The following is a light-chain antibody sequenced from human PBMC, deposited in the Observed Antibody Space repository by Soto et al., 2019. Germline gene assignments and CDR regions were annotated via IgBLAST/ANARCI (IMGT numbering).Light chain of an antibody. Sequence: HSVLPKPASVFGSPVQSITISCTGTSSDVGSYNLVSWYQQHPGKAPKLMIYEVSKRPSGVSNRFSGSKSGNTASLTISGLQAEDEADYYCCSYAGSSTTYVFGTGTKVTVL. J-gene: IGLJ1*01. V-gene: IGLV2-23*02. CDR2: EVS. CDR3: CSYAGSSTTYV. CDR1: SSDVGSYNL.